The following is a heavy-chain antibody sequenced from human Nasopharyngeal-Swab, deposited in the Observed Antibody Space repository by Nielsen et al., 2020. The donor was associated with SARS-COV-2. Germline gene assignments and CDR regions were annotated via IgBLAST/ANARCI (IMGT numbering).Heavy chain of an antibody. CDR2: ISTSGSTI. CDR3: ARPRGGWAFDI. CDR1: GFTFSDYY. Sequence: GGSLRLSCEASGFTFSDYYMSWIRQASGKGLEWVSYISTSGSTISFADSVKGRFTISRDNAKNSLYLQMNSLRAEDTAVYYCARPRGGWAFDIWGQGTMVTVSS. V-gene: IGHV3-11*01. J-gene: IGHJ3*02. D-gene: IGHD3-16*01.